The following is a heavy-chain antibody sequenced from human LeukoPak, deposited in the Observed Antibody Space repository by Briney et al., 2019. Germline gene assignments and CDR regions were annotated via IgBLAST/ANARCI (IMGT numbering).Heavy chain of an antibody. D-gene: IGHD5-12*01. CDR2: IYYRGSI. Sequence: SETLSLTCTVSGGSISSSSYFWGWIRQPPGKGLEWIGSIYYRGSIYYNPSLKSRVTISVDTSKNQFSLKLSSVTAADTAVYYCASSDSGYVKPLDYWGQGTLVTVSS. J-gene: IGHJ4*02. CDR3: ASSDSGYVKPLDY. CDR1: GGSISSSSYF. V-gene: IGHV4-39*01.